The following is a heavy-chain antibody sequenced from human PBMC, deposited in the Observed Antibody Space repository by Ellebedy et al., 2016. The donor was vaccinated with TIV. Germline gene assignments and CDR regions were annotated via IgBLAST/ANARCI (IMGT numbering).Heavy chain of an antibody. Sequence: GESLKISCAASGFSFSSYWMSWVRQAPGKGLEWVANINQDGSMKYFVDSVKGRFTLSRDHAKNSLYLQMNSLRDEDTAVYYCATDGSYGDYRSPTHAFVMWGQGTVVTVSS. CDR1: GFSFSSYW. V-gene: IGHV3-7*01. J-gene: IGHJ3*02. CDR3: ATDGSYGDYRSPTHAFVM. D-gene: IGHD4-17*01. CDR2: INQDGSMK.